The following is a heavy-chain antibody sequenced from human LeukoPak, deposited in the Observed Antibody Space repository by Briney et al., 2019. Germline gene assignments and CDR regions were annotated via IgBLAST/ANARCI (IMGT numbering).Heavy chain of an antibody. D-gene: IGHD6-6*01. CDR3: ARVVVSSSSDYFDY. Sequence: GGSLRLSCAASGFTFSNYAMHWVRQAPGKGLEWVAVTSYDESNKYYADSVKGRFTISRDNSKKTLYLQMNSLRGDDTAVYYCARVVVSSSSDYFDYWGQGTLVIVSS. CDR1: GFTFSNYA. CDR2: TSYDESNK. V-gene: IGHV3-30*04. J-gene: IGHJ4*02.